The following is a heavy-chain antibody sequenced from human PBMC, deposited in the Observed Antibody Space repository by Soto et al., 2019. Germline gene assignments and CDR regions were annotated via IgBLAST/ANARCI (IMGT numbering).Heavy chain of an antibody. CDR1: GFTFSSYS. V-gene: IGHV3-48*02. CDR2: ISSSSSTI. D-gene: IGHD1-26*01. Sequence: EVQLVESGGGLVQPGGSLRLSCAASGFTFSSYSMNWVRQAPGKGLEWVSYISSSSSTIYYADSVNGRFTISRDNAKNSRYLQMNSLRDEDTAVYYCAREGGSLNWFDPWGQGTLVTVSS. CDR3: AREGGSLNWFDP. J-gene: IGHJ5*02.